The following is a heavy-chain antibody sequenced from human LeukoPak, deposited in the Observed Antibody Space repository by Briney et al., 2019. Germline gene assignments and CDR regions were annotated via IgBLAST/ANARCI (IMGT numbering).Heavy chain of an antibody. CDR1: GFTFTTYW. V-gene: IGHV3-74*01. Sequence: GGFLRLSCAASGFTFTTYWMHWVRQAPGKGLVWVSHINSDGSITSYAVSVKGRFTISRDNAKNTLYLQMNSLRAEDTAVYYCARDAVDTANAVWGQGTTVTVSS. D-gene: IGHD5-18*01. J-gene: IGHJ6*02. CDR2: INSDGSIT. CDR3: ARDAVDTANAV.